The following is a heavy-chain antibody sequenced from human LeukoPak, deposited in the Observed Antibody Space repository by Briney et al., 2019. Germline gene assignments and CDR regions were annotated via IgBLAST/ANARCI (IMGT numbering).Heavy chain of an antibody. J-gene: IGHJ3*01. CDR1: GNMFAVFG. CDR3: ARDRYDVGVAFDF. D-gene: IGHD3-9*01. Sequence: ASVKVSCKASGNMFAVFGITWVRQAPGQGLEWMGSIRVHNGDTNYAQKFQGRLTMTTDTSATTAYMELRSLKSDDTAVYYCARDRYDVGVAFDFWGQGTMVTVSS. V-gene: IGHV1-18*01. CDR2: IRVHNGDT.